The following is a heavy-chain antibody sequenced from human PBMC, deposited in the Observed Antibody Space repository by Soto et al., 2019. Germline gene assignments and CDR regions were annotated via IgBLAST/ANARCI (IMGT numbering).Heavy chain of an antibody. CDR2: INHSGST. CDR1: GGSFSGYY. J-gene: IGHJ4*02. V-gene: IGHV4-34*01. D-gene: IGHD3-16*02. Sequence: QVQLQQWGAGLLKPSETLSLTCAVYGGSFSGYYWSWIRQPPGKGLEWIGEINHSGSTNYNPSLKSRVTISVDTSKNQFSLKLSSVTAADTAVYYCARLNNRSYRYISDWGQGTLVTVSS. CDR3: ARLNNRSYRYISD.